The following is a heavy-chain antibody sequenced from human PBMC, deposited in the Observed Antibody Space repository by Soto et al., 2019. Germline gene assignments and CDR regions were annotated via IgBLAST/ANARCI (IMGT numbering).Heavy chain of an antibody. V-gene: IGHV1-46*01. CDR2: INPLPTSGST. D-gene: IGHD6-13*01. CDR1: GYIFTNYY. Sequence: QVQLVQSGAEVKKPGASVKVSCKASGYIFTNYYIHWVRQAPGQGLEWMSIINPLPTSGSTNYAQKSRGRVTVTRDTSTSTVSLELSSLRSDDTAVYSCARDLAAAAYWGQGTLVTVSS. CDR3: ARDLAAAAY. J-gene: IGHJ4*02.